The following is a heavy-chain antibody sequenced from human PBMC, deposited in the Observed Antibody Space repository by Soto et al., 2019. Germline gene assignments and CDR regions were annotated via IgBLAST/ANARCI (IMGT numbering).Heavy chain of an antibody. CDR2: IYASGST. J-gene: IGHJ4*02. V-gene: IGHV4-31*03. CDR3: ARGRVTIFGVVITDFDY. Sequence: QVQLQESGPGLVKPSQTLSLTCTVSGDSISSGGYYWSWIRQHPGKGLEWIGYIYASGSTFYNPSLKSRITMSVDRSKNQFSLKLTSLTAADTAVYFCARGRVTIFGVVITDFDYWGQGTLVTVSS. CDR1: GDSISSGGYY. D-gene: IGHD3-3*01.